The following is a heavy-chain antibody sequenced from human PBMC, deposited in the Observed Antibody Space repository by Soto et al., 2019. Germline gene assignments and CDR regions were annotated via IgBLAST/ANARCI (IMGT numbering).Heavy chain of an antibody. CDR3: TRWNGYADY. V-gene: IGHV3-23*01. CDR2: VSGGSGTT. Sequence: EVQLLESGGGLVQPGGSLRLSCAVSGFRYSTYGVTWVRQAPGKGLEWVSGVSGGSGTTHYKDSVRDRFTVTGDNSKNTVYLEMNSLRLEDTAVYYCTRWNGYADYWGQGTLVTVSS. CDR1: GFRYSTYG. J-gene: IGHJ4*02. D-gene: IGHD1-1*01.